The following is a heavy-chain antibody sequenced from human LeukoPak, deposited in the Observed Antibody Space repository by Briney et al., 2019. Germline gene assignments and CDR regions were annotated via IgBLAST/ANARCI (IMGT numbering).Heavy chain of an antibody. Sequence: ASVKVSCKASGYTFTSYYMHWVRQAPGQGLEWVGIINPSGGSTSYAQKFQGRVTMTRDTSTSTVYMELSSLRSEDTAVYYCARDSPITMIVGDAFDIWGQGTMVTVSS. J-gene: IGHJ3*02. V-gene: IGHV1-46*01. CDR3: ARDSPITMIVGDAFDI. D-gene: IGHD3-22*01. CDR2: INPSGGST. CDR1: GYTFTSYY.